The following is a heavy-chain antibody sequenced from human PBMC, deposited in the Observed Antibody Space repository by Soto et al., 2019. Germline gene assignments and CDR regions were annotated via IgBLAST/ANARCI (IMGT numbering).Heavy chain of an antibody. J-gene: IGHJ4*02. CDR2: IYYSGST. CDR1: GGSISSYY. CDR3: ARASGDYVFDY. V-gene: IGHV4-59*01. Sequence: QVQLQESGPGLVKPSETLSLTCTVSGGSISSYYWSWIRQPPGKGLEWIGYIYYSGSTNYNPSLKSRVTISVDTSKNQFSLKLSSVTAADTAVYYCARASGDYVFDYWGQGTLVTVSS. D-gene: IGHD4-17*01.